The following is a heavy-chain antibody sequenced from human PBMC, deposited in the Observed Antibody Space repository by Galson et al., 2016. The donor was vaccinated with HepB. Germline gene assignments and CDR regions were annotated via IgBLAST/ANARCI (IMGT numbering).Heavy chain of an antibody. CDR3: ARSLGWYFDV. D-gene: IGHD6-6*01. J-gene: IGHJ2*01. CDR2: VSHSSTYV. CDR1: GFTFDNYT. Sequence: SLRLSCAASGFTFDNYTMNWLRQAPGKGLEWVSSVSHSSTYVYYADSVEGRFTISRDNAKNSLYLEMNSLRVEDTAVVYCARSLGWYFDVWGRGTLVTVSS. V-gene: IGHV3-21*01.